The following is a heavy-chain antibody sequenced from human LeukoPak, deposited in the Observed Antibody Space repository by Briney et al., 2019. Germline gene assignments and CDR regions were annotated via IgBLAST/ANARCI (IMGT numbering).Heavy chain of an antibody. CDR3: ARLREIPVFGVVTKSTSYFDY. Sequence: GGSLTLSCAVSGFPFTNYWMSWVRQAPGKGLELVANLKQDRSEKYYVGSVKGIFPIYRDNARNSLYLQMNSLRAEDTAVYYCARLREIPVFGVVTKSTSYFDYWGQGTLVTVSS. V-gene: IGHV3-7*01. J-gene: IGHJ4*02. CDR2: LKQDRSEK. CDR1: GFPFTNYW. D-gene: IGHD3-3*01.